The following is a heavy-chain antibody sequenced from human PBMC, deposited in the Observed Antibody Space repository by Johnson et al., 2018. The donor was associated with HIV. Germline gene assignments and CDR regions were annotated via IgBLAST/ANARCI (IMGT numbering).Heavy chain of an antibody. CDR3: ATRDPTHRPGVFDI. Sequence: QVQLVQSGGGLVKPGGSLRLSCAASGFTFSDYYMSWIRQAPGKGLEWISYISSSGSTIYYADSVKGRFTISRDNAKNSLYLQMNSLRAEDTAVYYCATRDPTHRPGVFDIWGQGTMVTISS. D-gene: IGHD1-14*01. CDR1: GFTFSDYY. J-gene: IGHJ3*02. CDR2: ISSSGSTI. V-gene: IGHV3-11*04.